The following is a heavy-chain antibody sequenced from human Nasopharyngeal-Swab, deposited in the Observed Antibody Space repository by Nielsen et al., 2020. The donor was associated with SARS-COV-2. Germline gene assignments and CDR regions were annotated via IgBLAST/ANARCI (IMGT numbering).Heavy chain of an antibody. CDR3: ARHSPSSNYDFWSGYQYYYYGMDV. J-gene: IGHJ6*02. D-gene: IGHD3-3*01. CDR2: IYYSGST. Sequence: SETLSLTCTVSGGSISSSSYYWGWIRQPPGKGLEWIRSIYYSGSTYYNPSLKSRVTISVDTSKNQFSLKLSSVTAADTAVYYCARHSPSSNYDFWSGYQYYYYGMDVWGQGTTVTVSS. CDR1: GGSISSSSYY. V-gene: IGHV4-39*01.